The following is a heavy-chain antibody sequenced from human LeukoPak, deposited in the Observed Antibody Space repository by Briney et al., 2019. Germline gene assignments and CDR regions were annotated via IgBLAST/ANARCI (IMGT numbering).Heavy chain of an antibody. CDR1: GYTLTELS. CDR3: ATARIVLRFFDY. CDR2: FDPEDGET. D-gene: IGHD3-3*01. Sequence: ASVKVSCKVSGYTLTELSMHWVRQAPGKGLEWMGGFDPEDGETIYAQKFQGRVTMTEDTSTDTAYMELSSLRSEDTAVYCCATARIVLRFFDYWGQGTLVTVSS. V-gene: IGHV1-24*01. J-gene: IGHJ4*02.